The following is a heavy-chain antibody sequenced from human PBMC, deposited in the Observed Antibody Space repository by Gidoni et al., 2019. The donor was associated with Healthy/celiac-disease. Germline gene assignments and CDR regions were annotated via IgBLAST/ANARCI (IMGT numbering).Heavy chain of an antibody. D-gene: IGHD2-15*01. V-gene: IGHV2-70*15. Sequence: QVTLRESGPALVKPTQTLTLTCTFSGFSLSPSGMCVSWIRQPPGKALEWLARIDWDDDKYYSTSLKTRLTISKDTSKNQVVLTMTNMDPVDTATYYCARIPRSGPGPDYYYYGMDVWGQGTTVTVSS. J-gene: IGHJ6*02. CDR1: GFSLSPSGMC. CDR2: IDWDDDK. CDR3: ARIPRSGPGPDYYYYGMDV.